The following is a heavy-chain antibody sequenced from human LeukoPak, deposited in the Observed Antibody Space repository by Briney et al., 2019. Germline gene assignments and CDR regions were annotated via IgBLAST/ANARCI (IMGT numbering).Heavy chain of an antibody. Sequence: GGSLRLSCAASGFTVSTNYMSWVRQAPGKGLEWVSVIYSGDTTFYADSVRGKFTISRDNSKNTLYLQMNSLRAEDTAVYYCASGSFCTNGVCYKGFDYWGQGTLVSVSS. CDR1: GFTVSTNY. CDR2: IYSGDTT. V-gene: IGHV3-66*01. J-gene: IGHJ4*02. CDR3: ASGSFCTNGVCYKGFDY. D-gene: IGHD2-8*01.